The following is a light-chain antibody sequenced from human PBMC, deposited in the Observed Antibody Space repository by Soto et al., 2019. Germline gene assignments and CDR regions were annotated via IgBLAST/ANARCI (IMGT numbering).Light chain of an antibody. J-gene: IGKJ1*01. CDR1: QNIRGNE. CDR3: QDYGTSAPWT. CDR2: RGS. V-gene: IGKV3-20*01. Sequence: EVVLTQSPGTLSLSPGERATLSCRASQNIRGNELAWYQQKPGQAPRLLIYRGSSRATGIPDRFSGRGSGTDFTLTLSRLEPEDFAGYYCQDYGTSAPWTFGQGTKVEIK.